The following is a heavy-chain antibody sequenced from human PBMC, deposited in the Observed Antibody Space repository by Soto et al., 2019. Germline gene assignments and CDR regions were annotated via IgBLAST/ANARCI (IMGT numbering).Heavy chain of an antibody. J-gene: IGHJ4*02. V-gene: IGHV4-38-2*02. D-gene: IGHD2-15*01. CDR1: SSPINSRYY. CDR3: ARNTGGRNFDY. Sequence: PSETLSLTCTVSSSPINSRYYWGWIRQTPGKGLEWVASIYHSGSTHYNPSLKSRATISVDTSNNQFSLRLSSVTAADTAIYYCARNTGGRNFDYWGLGTQVTVSS. CDR2: IYHSGST.